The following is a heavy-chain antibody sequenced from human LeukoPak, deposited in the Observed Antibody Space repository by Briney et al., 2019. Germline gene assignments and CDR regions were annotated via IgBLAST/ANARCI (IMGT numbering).Heavy chain of an antibody. D-gene: IGHD3-10*01. CDR2: IYNSGTT. J-gene: IGHJ4*01. Sequence: PSETLSLTCTVSGDSISSTSYYWDWIRQPPGKGLEWIGSIYNSGTTYYNPSLKSRVTISVDTSKNQFSLKVSSVTAADTAVYYCASRVYGLGNFNYWGQGTLVTVSS. CDR3: ASRVYGLGNFNY. V-gene: IGHV4-39*01. CDR1: GDSISSTSYY.